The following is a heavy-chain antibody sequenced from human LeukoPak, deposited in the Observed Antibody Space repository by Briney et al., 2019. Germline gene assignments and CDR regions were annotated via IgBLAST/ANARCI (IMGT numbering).Heavy chain of an antibody. Sequence: GGSLRLSCAASGFTFSSYAMSWVRQAPGKGLEWVSAISGSGGSTYYADSVKGRFTISRDNSKNTLYLQMNSLRAEDTAVYYCAKEKADYYDSSGYYLGAFDIWGQGIMVTVSS. V-gene: IGHV3-23*01. CDR3: AKEKADYYDSSGYYLGAFDI. CDR2: ISGSGGST. D-gene: IGHD3-22*01. J-gene: IGHJ3*02. CDR1: GFTFSSYA.